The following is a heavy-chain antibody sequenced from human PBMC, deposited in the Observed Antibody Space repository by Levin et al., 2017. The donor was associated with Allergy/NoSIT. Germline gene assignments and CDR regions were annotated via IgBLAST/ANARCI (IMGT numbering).Heavy chain of an antibody. V-gene: IGHV5-51*01. CDR1: GLTLPNDW. Sequence: GESLKISCKFSGLTLPNDWIAWVRRRPGKGLEWVGLIHPGDSTTKYSPSFEGHVTFSVDKSISTAYMQGKSLKTSDAAIYYCARHRMIRRVGWFDPWGQGTVVTVSS. CDR3: ARHRMIRRVGWFDP. J-gene: IGHJ5*02. D-gene: IGHD3-10*01. CDR2: IHPGDSTT.